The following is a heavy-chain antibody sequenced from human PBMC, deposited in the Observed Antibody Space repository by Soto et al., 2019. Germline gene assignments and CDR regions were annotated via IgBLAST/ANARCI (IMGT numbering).Heavy chain of an antibody. J-gene: IGHJ2*01. D-gene: IGHD3-10*01. CDR3: ALILPAVRVVIIPCWYFDL. CDR1: GFSLSNARMG. Sequence: QVTLKESGPVLVKPTETLTLTCTVSGFSLSNARMGVSWIRQPPGKALEWLAHIFSNDEKSYSTSLKSRLTISKDPSKSKVVLTMTNMDPVETATYYCALILPAVRVVIIPCWYFDLWGRGTLVTVSS. CDR2: IFSNDEK. V-gene: IGHV2-26*01.